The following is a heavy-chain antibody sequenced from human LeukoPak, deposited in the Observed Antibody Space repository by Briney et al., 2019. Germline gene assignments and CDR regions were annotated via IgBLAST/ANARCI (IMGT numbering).Heavy chain of an antibody. J-gene: IGHJ4*02. D-gene: IGHD2-21*01. CDR1: GGSISSYY. CDR3: ARGVVIAPQTFDY. CDR2: IYYSGST. Sequence: PSETLSLTCTVSGGSISSYYWSWIRQPPGKGLEWIGFIYYSGSTNYNPSLKSRVTISVDTSKKQFSLKLSSVTAADTAVYYCARGVVIAPQTFDYWGQGTLVTVSS. V-gene: IGHV4-59*01.